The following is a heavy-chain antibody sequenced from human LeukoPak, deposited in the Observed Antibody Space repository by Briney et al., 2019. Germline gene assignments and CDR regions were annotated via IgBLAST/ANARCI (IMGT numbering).Heavy chain of an antibody. J-gene: IGHJ6*02. CDR1: GFTFGDHA. CDR3: ARGPIQLWIHNAMDV. D-gene: IGHD5-18*01. V-gene: IGHV3-49*04. CDR2: VRSKAYRGTT. Sequence: GGSLRLSCTGSGFTFGDHAMSWVRQAPGKGLEWVGFVRSKAYRGTTEYAASVKGRFTISRDDSASIAYLQMNSLRTEDTAVYYCARGPIQLWIHNAMDVWGQGTTVTVSS.